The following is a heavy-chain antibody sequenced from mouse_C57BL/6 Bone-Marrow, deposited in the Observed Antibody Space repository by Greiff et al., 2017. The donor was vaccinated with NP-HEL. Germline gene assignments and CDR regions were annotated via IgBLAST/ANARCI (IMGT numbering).Heavy chain of an antibody. V-gene: IGHV14-4*01. CDR3: TTATVVDFDY. Sequence: EVKLMESGAELVRPGASVKLSCTASGFNIKDDYMHWVKQRPEQGLEWIGWIDPENGDTEYASKFQGKATITADTSSNTAYLQLSSLTSEDTAVYYCTTATVVDFDYWGQGTTLTVSS. D-gene: IGHD1-1*01. J-gene: IGHJ2*01. CDR1: GFNIKDDY. CDR2: IDPENGDT.